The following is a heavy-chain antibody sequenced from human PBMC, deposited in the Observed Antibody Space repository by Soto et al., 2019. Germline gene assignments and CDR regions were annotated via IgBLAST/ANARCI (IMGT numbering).Heavy chain of an antibody. Sequence: GASVKVSCKASGYTFTSYDINWVRQATGQGLEWMGWMNPNSGNTGYAQKFQGRVTMTRNTSISTAYMELSSLRSEDTAVYYCAREPLWASAFDIWGQGTRVTVSS. J-gene: IGHJ3*02. CDR2: MNPNSGNT. CDR1: GYTFTSYD. CDR3: AREPLWASAFDI. D-gene: IGHD7-27*01. V-gene: IGHV1-8*01.